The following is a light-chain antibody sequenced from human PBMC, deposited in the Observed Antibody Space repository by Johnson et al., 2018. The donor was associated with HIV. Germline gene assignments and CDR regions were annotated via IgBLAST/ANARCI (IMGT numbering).Light chain of an antibody. CDR3: GTWDGSLSAGF. V-gene: IGLV1-51*02. CDR1: SSNIGNNY. J-gene: IGLJ1*01. Sequence: QSVLTQPPSVSAAPGQKVTISCSGSSSNIGNNYVSWYQQLPGTAPKLLIYENNKRPSGIPDRFSGSKSGTSTTLGITGLQTGDEADYYCGTWDGSLSAGFFGTGTKVTFL. CDR2: ENN.